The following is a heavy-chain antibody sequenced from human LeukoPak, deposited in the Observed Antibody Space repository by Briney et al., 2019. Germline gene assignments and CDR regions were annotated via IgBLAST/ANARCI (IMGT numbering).Heavy chain of an antibody. D-gene: IGHD4-23*01. CDR2: ITDSGSTI. J-gene: IGHJ6*02. V-gene: IGHV3-11*01. CDR3: ARSIGSTGGGVDV. CDR1: GFNFRDYQ. Sequence: GSLRIFCAASGFNFRDYQLNWVRQAPGEGLGWVSYITDSGSTIHYADSVNGRFTISRDNAKNSLYLQMNSLRAEDSAVYYCARSIGSTGGGVDVWGRGTTVTVSS.